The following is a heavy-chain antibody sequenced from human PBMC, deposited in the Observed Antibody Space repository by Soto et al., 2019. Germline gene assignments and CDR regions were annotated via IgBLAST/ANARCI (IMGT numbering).Heavy chain of an antibody. CDR1: GFTFSSYW. CDR3: AWAEVRNPDY. J-gene: IGHJ4*02. CDR2: INSDGSIT. Sequence: EVQLVESGGGLVQPGGSLRLSCAASGFTFSSYWMHWVHQAPGKGLVWVSRINSDGSITTYADSVKGRFTISRDNAKNTLYLQMNSLRAEDTAVYYCAWAEVRNPDYGGQGTLVTVSS. D-gene: IGHD1-1*01. V-gene: IGHV3-74*01.